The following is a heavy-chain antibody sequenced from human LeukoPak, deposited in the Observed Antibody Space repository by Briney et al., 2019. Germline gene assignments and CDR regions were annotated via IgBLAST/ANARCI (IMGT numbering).Heavy chain of an antibody. J-gene: IGHJ2*01. V-gene: IGHV4-39*01. D-gene: IGHD3-22*01. CDR2: IYYSGST. CDR1: GGSISSSSYY. CDR3: ASSYYYDSSGYYPYWYFDL. Sequence: PSETLSLTCTVSGGSISSSSYYWGWIRQSPGKGLEWIGSIYYSGSTYYNPSLKSRVAISVDTSKNQFSLELRSVTAADTAVYYCASSYYYDSSGYYPYWYFDLWGRGTLVTVSS.